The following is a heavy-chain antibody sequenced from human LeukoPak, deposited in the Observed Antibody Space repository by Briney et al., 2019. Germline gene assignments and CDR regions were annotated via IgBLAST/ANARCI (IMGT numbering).Heavy chain of an antibody. Sequence: SQTLSLTCAISGDNVSSKGASWNWIRQSPSRGLEWLGRTYYRSKWYNEYAVSVKGRITINPDTSKNQFYLQLNSVTPEDTAVYYCTRDPVWGSAWGQGTLVTVSS. D-gene: IGHD7-27*01. CDR3: TRDPVWGSA. V-gene: IGHV6-1*01. CDR2: TYYRSKWYN. CDR1: GDNVSSKGAS. J-gene: IGHJ5*02.